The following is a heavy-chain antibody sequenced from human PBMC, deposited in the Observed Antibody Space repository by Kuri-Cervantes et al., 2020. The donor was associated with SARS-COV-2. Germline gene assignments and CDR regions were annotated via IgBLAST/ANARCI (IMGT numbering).Heavy chain of an antibody. V-gene: IGHV3-21*01. CDR1: GFTFSSYS. D-gene: IGHD6-19*01. Sequence: ETLSLTCAASGFTFSSYSMNWVRQAPGKGLEWVSSISSSSSYIYYADSVKGRFTISRDNAKNSLYLQMNSLRAEDTAVYYCARDAAVAVFDYWGQGTLVTVSS. J-gene: IGHJ4*02. CDR3: ARDAAVAVFDY. CDR2: ISSSSSYI.